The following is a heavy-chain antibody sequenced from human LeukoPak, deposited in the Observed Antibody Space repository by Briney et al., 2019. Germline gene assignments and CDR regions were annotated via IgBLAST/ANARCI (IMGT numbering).Heavy chain of an antibody. CDR1: GFTFSSCE. Sequence: GGSLRLSCAASGFTFSSCEMNWVRQAPGKGLEWLSYISGNSGDTNYADSVKGRFTISRDNAKNSLYLQMNSLRVEDTAVYYCARDPRTVRIWGQGTLVTVSS. CDR2: ISGNSGDT. D-gene: IGHD1-1*01. CDR3: ARDPRTVRI. J-gene: IGHJ4*02. V-gene: IGHV3-48*03.